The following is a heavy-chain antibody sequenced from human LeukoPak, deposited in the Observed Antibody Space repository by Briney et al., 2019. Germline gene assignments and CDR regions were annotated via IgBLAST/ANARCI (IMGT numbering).Heavy chain of an antibody. CDR1: GFTFSSHS. D-gene: IGHD6-13*01. V-gene: IGHV3-21*01. J-gene: IGHJ4*02. CDR2: ISSSSISI. Sequence: GGSLRLSCAASGFTFSSHSMNWVRQAPGKGLEWVSSISSSSISISYADSLKGRFTISRDNAKNSLYLQMNSLRADDTAVYYCARGGPAAGRFDYWGQGTLVTVSS. CDR3: ARGGPAAGRFDY.